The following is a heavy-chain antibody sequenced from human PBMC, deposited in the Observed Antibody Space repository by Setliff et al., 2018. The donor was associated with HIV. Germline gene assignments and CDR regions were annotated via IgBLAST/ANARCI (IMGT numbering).Heavy chain of an antibody. CDR2: IYYSGST. CDR1: GGSISSGDYY. V-gene: IGHV4-30-4*08. D-gene: IGHD1-26*01. Sequence: LSLTCTVSGGSISSGDYYWSWIRQPPGKGLEWIGYIYYSGSTYYNPSLKSRVIMSVDTSKNQFSLKLSSVTAADTAVYYCARGGELLHDLFYWYFDLWGRGTLVTSPQ. J-gene: IGHJ2*01. CDR3: ARGGELLHDLFYWYFDL.